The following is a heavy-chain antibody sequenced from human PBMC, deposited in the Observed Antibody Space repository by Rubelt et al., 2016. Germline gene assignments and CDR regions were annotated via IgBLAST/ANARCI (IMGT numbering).Heavy chain of an antibody. V-gene: IGHV4-34*01. CDR2: INDGVST. Sequence: QMQLQQWGAELLKPSEALSLTCVVDGGSFSGYYWSWIRQTPGRGLEWLGEINDGVSTNYNPSLKSRLNLAVDASQGQFSLKLSAVTAAETAVYFCATFMIGESLYGFDIWGQGTMVIVSS. CDR1: GGSFSGYY. J-gene: IGHJ3*02. D-gene: IGHD3-10*01. CDR3: ATFMIGESLYGFDI.